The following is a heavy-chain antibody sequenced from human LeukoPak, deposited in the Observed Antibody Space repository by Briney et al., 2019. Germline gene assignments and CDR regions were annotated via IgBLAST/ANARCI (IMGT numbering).Heavy chain of an antibody. CDR3: ARDFFKVVYYGSGSYSHFDY. J-gene: IGHJ4*02. V-gene: IGHV3-7*01. CDR1: GFTFSSYW. CDR2: IKQDGSEK. D-gene: IGHD3-10*01. Sequence: PGGSLRLSCAASGFTFSSYWMSWVRQAPGKGLERVANIKQDGSEKYYVDSVKGRFTISRDNAKNSLYLQMNSLRAEDTAVYYCARDFFKVVYYGSGSYSHFDYWGQGTLVTVSS.